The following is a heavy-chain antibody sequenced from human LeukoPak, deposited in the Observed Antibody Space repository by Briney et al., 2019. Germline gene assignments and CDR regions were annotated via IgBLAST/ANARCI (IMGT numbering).Heavy chain of an antibody. Sequence: GGSLRLSCAASGFTFSDAWMHWVRQAPGKGLEWVGRVKRKIDGGTTDYAAPVKGRFTISRDDSKNTLYLQMDSLRGEDTAVYYCMTGVSRAIHEGYWGQGTLVTVSS. CDR2: VKRKIDGGTT. J-gene: IGHJ4*02. CDR3: MTGVSRAIHEGY. CDR1: GFTFSDAW. V-gene: IGHV3-15*01. D-gene: IGHD2-21*01.